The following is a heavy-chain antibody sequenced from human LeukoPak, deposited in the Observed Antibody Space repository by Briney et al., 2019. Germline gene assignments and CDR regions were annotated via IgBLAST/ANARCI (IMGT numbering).Heavy chain of an antibody. CDR2: IYYSGST. CDR3: ARLFYYDSSGPPS. V-gene: IGHV4-39*01. Sequence: SETLSLTCNVFGGSIRSSNYYWGWIRQPPGKGLEWIGSIYYSGSTYYNPSLKSRVTISVDTSNNQFSLKVRSATATDTAVYYRARLFYYDSSGPPSWGQGTLVTVSS. D-gene: IGHD3-22*01. CDR1: GGSIRSSNYY. J-gene: IGHJ5*02.